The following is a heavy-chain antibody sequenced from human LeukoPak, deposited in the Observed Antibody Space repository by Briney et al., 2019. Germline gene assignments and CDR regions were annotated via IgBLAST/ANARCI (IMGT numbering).Heavy chain of an antibody. Sequence: GGSLRLSCGASGFTFSTYTMNWVRQAPGKGLEWVSSISSSSYTIYYADSVRGRFTISRDNARNSLYLQMSSLRAEDTAVYYCARDSYGDSYFDYWGQGTLVTVSS. CDR1: GFTFSTYT. D-gene: IGHD4-17*01. J-gene: IGHJ4*02. V-gene: IGHV3-48*01. CDR2: ISSSSYTI. CDR3: ARDSYGDSYFDY.